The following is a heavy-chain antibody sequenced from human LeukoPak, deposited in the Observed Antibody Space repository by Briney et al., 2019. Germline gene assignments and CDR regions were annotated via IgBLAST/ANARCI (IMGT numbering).Heavy chain of an antibody. CDR3: AKDWLSGGDCSGGSCYSFDQ. J-gene: IGHJ4*02. V-gene: IGHV3-30*02. Sequence: GGSLRLSCAASGFTFSNYGMHWIRQAPGKGLEWVALIRYLDRSQYYADSMKGRFIISRDYSKHTLFLQMNRLTTEDTAVFYCAKDWLSGGDCSGGSCYSFDQWGLGTLDTVSS. D-gene: IGHD2-15*01. CDR1: GFTFSNYG. CDR2: IRYLDRSQ.